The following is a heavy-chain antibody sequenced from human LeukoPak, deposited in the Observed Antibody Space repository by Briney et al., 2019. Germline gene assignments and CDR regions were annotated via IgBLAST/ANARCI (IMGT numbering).Heavy chain of an antibody. J-gene: IGHJ2*01. CDR3: ARENVGATTLGYFDL. V-gene: IGHV1-18*01. D-gene: IGHD1-26*01. Sequence: ASVKVSCKASGYTFTSYGISWVRQAPGQGLEWMGWISAYNGNTNYAQKLQGRVTMTTDTSTSTAYMELRSPRSDDTAVYYCARENVGATTLGYFDLWGRGTLVTVSS. CDR1: GYTFTSYG. CDR2: ISAYNGNT.